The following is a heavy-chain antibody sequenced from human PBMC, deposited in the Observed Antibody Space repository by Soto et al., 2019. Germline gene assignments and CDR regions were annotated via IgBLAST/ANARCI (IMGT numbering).Heavy chain of an antibody. CDR1: GGSISSGDYY. CDR2: IYYSGST. D-gene: IGHD3-10*01. J-gene: IGHJ6*02. V-gene: IGHV4-30-4*01. CDR3: ASLYYGSGSYLSDYYYYGMDV. Sequence: PSETLSLTCTVSGGSISSGDYYWSWIRQPPGKGLEWIGYIYYSGSTYYNPSLKSRVTISVDTSKNQFSLKLSSVTAADTAVYYCASLYYGSGSYLSDYYYYGMDVWGQGTTVT.